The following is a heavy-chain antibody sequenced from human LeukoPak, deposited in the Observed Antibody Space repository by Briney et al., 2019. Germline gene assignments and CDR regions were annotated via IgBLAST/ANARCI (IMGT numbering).Heavy chain of an antibody. CDR1: GFTFSSYG. CDR3: AIYRPLDY. V-gene: IGHV3-30*03. Sequence: GGPLRLSCAASGFTFSSYGMHGVRQAPGKGLEWVEVISYDGSNKYYADSVKGRFTISRDNSKNTLYLQMNSLRAEDTAVYYCAIYRPLDYWGQGTLVTVSS. D-gene: IGHD4-11*01. J-gene: IGHJ4*02. CDR2: ISYDGSNK.